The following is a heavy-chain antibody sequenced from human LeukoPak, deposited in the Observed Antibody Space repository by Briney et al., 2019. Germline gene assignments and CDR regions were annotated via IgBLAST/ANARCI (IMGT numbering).Heavy chain of an antibody. D-gene: IGHD6-19*01. Sequence: GGSLRLSCAASGFAFSSYWMSWVRQAPGKGLEGVANIKQDGSEKNYVHSVKGRFTISRDNAKNSLYLQMNSLRAEDTAVYYCARAGWYSSGWNPFDYWGQGTLVTVSS. V-gene: IGHV3-7*01. CDR2: IKQDGSEK. CDR1: GFAFSSYW. CDR3: ARAGWYSSGWNPFDY. J-gene: IGHJ4*02.